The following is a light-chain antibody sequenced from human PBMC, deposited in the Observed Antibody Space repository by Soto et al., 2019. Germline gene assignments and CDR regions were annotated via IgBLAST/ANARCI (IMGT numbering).Light chain of an antibody. V-gene: IGKV1-5*03. J-gene: IGKJ4*01. Sequence: DIQLTHPPSTMSASVGDRVTITCRASQSISSWLAWYQQKPGKAPKLLIFQASSLKSGVPSRFSGSGSATEYTLTISSLQPDDFATYYCEDYSSSSGLTFGGGTKVDI. CDR3: EDYSSSSGLT. CDR2: QAS. CDR1: QSISSW.